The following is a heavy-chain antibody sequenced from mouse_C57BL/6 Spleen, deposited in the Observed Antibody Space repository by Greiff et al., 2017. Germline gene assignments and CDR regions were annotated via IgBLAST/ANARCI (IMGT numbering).Heavy chain of an antibody. J-gene: IGHJ1*03. CDR1: GYTFTSYW. D-gene: IGHD1-1*01. V-gene: IGHV1-64*01. Sequence: VQLQQPGAELVKPGASVKLSCKASGYTFTSYWMHWVKQRPGQGLEWIGMIHPNSGSTNYNEKFKSKATLTVDKSSSTAYMQLSSLTSEDSAVYYGARYYGSSYGGYFDVWGTGTTVTVSS. CDR2: IHPNSGST. CDR3: ARYYGSSYGGYFDV.